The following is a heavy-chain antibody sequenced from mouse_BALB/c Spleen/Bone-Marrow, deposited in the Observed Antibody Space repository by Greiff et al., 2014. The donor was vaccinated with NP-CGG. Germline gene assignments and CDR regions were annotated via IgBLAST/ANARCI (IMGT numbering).Heavy chain of an antibody. D-gene: IGHD2-1*01. CDR2: INPYNGDT. Sequence: EVKLQESGPELVKPGASVKISCKASGYSFTGYFMNRVKQSHGKSLEWIGRINPYNGDTFYNQKFKGKATLTVDKSSSTAHMELLSLTSEDSAVYYCGSRGNYDEGRYWGQGTSVTVSS. V-gene: IGHV1-37*01. CDR3: GSRGNYDEGRY. J-gene: IGHJ4*01. CDR1: GYSFTGYF.